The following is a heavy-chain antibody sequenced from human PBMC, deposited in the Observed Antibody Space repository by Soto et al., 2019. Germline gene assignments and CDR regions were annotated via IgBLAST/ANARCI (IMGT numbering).Heavy chain of an antibody. J-gene: IGHJ4*02. Sequence: EVQLVESGGGLVKPGGSLRLSCAASGFTFSSYSRNWVRQAPGKWLEWVSSISSSSSYTYYADSVKGRFTISRDNAKNSLYLQMNSLRAEDTAVYYCARAPYYYDSRGYWAYWGQGTLVTVSS. D-gene: IGHD3-22*01. V-gene: IGHV3-21*01. CDR1: GFTFSSYS. CDR3: ARAPYYYDSRGYWAY. CDR2: ISSSSSYT.